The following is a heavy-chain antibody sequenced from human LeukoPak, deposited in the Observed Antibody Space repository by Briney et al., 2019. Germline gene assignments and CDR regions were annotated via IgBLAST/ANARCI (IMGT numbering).Heavy chain of an antibody. J-gene: IGHJ4*02. CDR3: ARIGRTVTTNYFDY. CDR1: GFAFSSYA. D-gene: IGHD4-17*01. V-gene: IGHV3-64*01. CDR2: ISGNGGST. Sequence: GGSLRLSCAASGFAFSSYAMHWVRQAPGKGLEFVSAISGNGGSTYYANSVKGRFTISRDNSKNTLYLQMGSLRPEDMAVYYCARIGRTVTTNYFDYWGQGTLVTVSS.